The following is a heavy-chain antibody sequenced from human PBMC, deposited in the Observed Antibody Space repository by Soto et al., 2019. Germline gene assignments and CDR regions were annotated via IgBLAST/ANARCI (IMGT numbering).Heavy chain of an antibody. J-gene: IGHJ6*02. CDR2: IWYDGSTQ. CDR1: GFTFSSYG. V-gene: IGHV3-33*01. CDR3: ARDQGSHPAYYYYGMDV. Sequence: QVQLVESGGGGVQPGRPLRRSCAASGFTFSSYGSNSVRQAPGNGLEWVAVIWYDGSTQYYADSVKGRFTIYRDNSQTTLYLHMNSLRAEDTAVYYCARDQGSHPAYYYYGMDVWGQGTTVTVSS. D-gene: IGHD6-13*01.